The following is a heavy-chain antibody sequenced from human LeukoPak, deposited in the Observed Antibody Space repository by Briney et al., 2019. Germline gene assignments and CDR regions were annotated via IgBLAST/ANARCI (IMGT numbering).Heavy chain of an antibody. V-gene: IGHV7-4-1*02. D-gene: IGHD3-9*01. CDR2: INTNTGNP. J-gene: IGHJ5*02. Sequence: ASVKVSCKASGYTFTSYAMNWVRQAPGQGLEWMGWINTNTGNPTYAQGFTGRFVFSLDTSVSTAYLQISSLKAEDTAVYYCAREAGTTYYDILTGYSPWGQGTLVTVSS. CDR3: AREAGTTYYDILTGYSP. CDR1: GYTFTSYA.